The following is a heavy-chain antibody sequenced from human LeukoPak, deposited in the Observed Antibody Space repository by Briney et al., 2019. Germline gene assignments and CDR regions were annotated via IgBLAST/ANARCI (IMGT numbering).Heavy chain of an antibody. CDR2: IYYSGST. CDR1: GGSISSGGYY. CDR3: ARDGSWSDGYYYYGMGV. Sequence: PSETLSLTCTVSGGSISSGGYYWSWIRQHPGKGLEWIGYIYYSGSTYYNPSLKSRVTISVDTSKNQFSLKLSSVTAADTAVYYCARDGSWSDGYYYYGMGVWGQGTTVTVSS. V-gene: IGHV4-31*03. J-gene: IGHJ6*02. D-gene: IGHD6-6*01.